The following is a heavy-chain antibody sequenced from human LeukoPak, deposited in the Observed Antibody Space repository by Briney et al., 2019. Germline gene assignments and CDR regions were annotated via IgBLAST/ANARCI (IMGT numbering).Heavy chain of an antibody. Sequence: GESLKISCKGSGYSFTTYWIGWVRQMPGKDLEWMGTIYPGDSDTRYSPSFQGQVTLSADKSISTAYLQWRSLKASDTAMYYCARQGCSGTSCYDHWGQGTLVTVSS. CDR2: IYPGDSDT. CDR3: ARQGCSGTSCYDH. V-gene: IGHV5-51*01. D-gene: IGHD2-2*01. J-gene: IGHJ4*02. CDR1: GYSFTTYW.